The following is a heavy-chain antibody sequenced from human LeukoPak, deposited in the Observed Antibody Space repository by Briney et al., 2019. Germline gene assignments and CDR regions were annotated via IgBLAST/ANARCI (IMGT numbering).Heavy chain of an antibody. CDR3: ARDTYCYDSSGYYVYYFDY. CDR2: ISSSSSYI. V-gene: IGHV3-21*01. CDR1: GFTFSSYS. D-gene: IGHD3-22*01. Sequence: GGSLRLSCAASGFTFSSYSMNWVRQAPGKGLEWVSSISSSSSYIYYADSVKGRFTISRDNAKNSLYLQMNSLRAEDTAVYYCARDTYCYDSSGYYVYYFDYWGQGTLVTVSS. J-gene: IGHJ4*02.